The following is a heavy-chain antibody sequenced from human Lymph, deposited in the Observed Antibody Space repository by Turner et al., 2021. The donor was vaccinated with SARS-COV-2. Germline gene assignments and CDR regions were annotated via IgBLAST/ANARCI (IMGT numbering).Heavy chain of an antibody. CDR1: GYSVTTYW. Sequence: EVQLVQSGAEVKKHGDSLKIPCRPSGYSVTTYWIGWVRPMPGKGLEWMGIIYPGDSDTRYSPSFQGQVTISADKSISTAYLQWSSLKASDTAMYYCARREWGGSLGHIDYWGQGTLVTVSS. J-gene: IGHJ4*02. CDR3: ARREWGGSLGHIDY. V-gene: IGHV5-51*01. D-gene: IGHD3-3*01. CDR2: IYPGDSDT.